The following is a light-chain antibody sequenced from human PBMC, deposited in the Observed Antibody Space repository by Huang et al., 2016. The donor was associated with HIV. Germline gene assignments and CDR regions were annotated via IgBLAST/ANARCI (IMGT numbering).Light chain of an antibody. Sequence: EIVMTQSPATLSVSPGERATLSCRASQSGNSILAWYQQKPGQAPRLFIYGASTRATGIPGRCSGSGSGTEFTLTSSSLQSEDCAVYYCQHYNDWPPWTFGQGTKVEIK. CDR1: QSGNSI. CDR3: QHYNDWPPWT. J-gene: IGKJ1*01. V-gene: IGKV3-15*01. CDR2: GAS.